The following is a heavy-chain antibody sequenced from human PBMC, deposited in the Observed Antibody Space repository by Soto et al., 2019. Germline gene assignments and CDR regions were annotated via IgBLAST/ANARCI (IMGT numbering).Heavy chain of an antibody. V-gene: IGHV1-69*02. CDR1: GGTFSSYT. CDR2: IIPILGIA. J-gene: IGHJ6*01. CDR3: AIGDPSRCRTGLYYYGMAV. Sequence: SVKVSCKASGGTFSSYTISWVRQAPGQGLEWMGRIIPILGIANYAQKFQGRVTITADKSTSTAYMELSSLRSEDTAVYYCAIGDPSRCRTGLYYYGMAVSARGTSVTVSS.